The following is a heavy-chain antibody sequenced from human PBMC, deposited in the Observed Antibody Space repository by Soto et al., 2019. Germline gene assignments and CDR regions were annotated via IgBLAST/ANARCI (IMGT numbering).Heavy chain of an antibody. J-gene: IGHJ6*02. CDR2: ISSSSSTI. D-gene: IGHD1-7*01. CDR3: ASGLTGTTRYYYGMDV. V-gene: IGHV3-48*02. CDR1: GFTFSNYG. Sequence: PGGSLRLSCAASGFTFSNYGMNWVRQAPGKGPEWVSFISSSSSTIYYGDSVKGRFTVSRDNAKNSLYLQMNSLRDEDTAVYYCASGLTGTTRYYYGMDVWGQGTAVTVSS.